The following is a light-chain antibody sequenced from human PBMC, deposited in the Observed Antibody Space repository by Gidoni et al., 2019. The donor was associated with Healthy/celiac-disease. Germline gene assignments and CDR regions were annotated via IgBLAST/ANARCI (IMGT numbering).Light chain of an antibody. CDR3: MQAIQTRWT. J-gene: IGKJ1*01. CDR2: LGS. V-gene: IGKV2-28*01. Sequence: DVVMTQSPLSFLVTPGEPASISCSPSKSLLHSNGYNYLDWYLQKPGQSPQLLIYLGSNRASGVPDRFSGSGSGTDFTLKISRVEAEDVGVYYCMQAIQTRWTFGQGTKVEIK. CDR1: KSLLHSNGYNY.